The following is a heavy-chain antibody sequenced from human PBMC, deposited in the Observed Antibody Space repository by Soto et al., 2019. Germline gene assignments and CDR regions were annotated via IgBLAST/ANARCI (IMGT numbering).Heavy chain of an antibody. CDR1: GGSISSSSYH. CDR2: IYYSGST. Sequence: PSETLSLACTISGGSISSSSYHWGWIRQPPGKGLEWIGSIYYSGSTYYNPSLKSRVTISVDTSKNQFSLKLSSVTAADTAVYYCARQGRYYDSSRYYYGDAFDIWGQGTMVS. CDR3: ARQGRYYDSSRYYYGDAFDI. D-gene: IGHD3-22*01. V-gene: IGHV4-39*01. J-gene: IGHJ3*02.